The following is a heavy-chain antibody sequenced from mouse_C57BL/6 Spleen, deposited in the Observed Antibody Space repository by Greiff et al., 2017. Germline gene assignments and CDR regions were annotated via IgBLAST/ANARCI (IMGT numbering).Heavy chain of an antibody. CDR3: ARDWRVYYDYGYAMDD. D-gene: IGHD2-4*01. J-gene: IGHJ4*01. CDR1: GFTFSSYA. V-gene: IGHV5-4*01. Sequence: GKLMESGGGLVKPGGSLKLSCAASGFTFSSYAMSWVRQTPGKRLEWVATISDGGSYTYYPDNVKGRFTISRDNAKNNLYLQMSHLKSEDTAMYYCARDWRVYYDYGYAMDDWGQGTSVTVSS. CDR2: ISDGGSYT.